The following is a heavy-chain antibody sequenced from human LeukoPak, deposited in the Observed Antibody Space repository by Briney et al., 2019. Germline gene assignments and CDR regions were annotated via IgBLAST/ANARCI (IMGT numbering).Heavy chain of an antibody. D-gene: IGHD6-19*01. CDR1: GYTFTGYY. J-gene: IGHJ5*02. Sequence: ASVKVSCKASGYTFTGYYMHWVRQAPGQGLEWMGRINPNSGGTNYAQKFQGRVTMTRDTSISTAYMELSRLRSDDTAVYYCARNQYEAGYSSGWYGNWFDPWGQGTLATVSS. CDR2: INPNSGGT. CDR3: ARNQYEAGYSSGWYGNWFDP. V-gene: IGHV1-2*06.